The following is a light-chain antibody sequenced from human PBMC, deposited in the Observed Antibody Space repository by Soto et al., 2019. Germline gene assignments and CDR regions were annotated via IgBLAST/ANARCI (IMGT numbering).Light chain of an antibody. CDR2: GAS. CDR3: QQYNNWPPWT. CDR1: QSVSSS. J-gene: IGKJ1*01. V-gene: IGKV3-15*01. Sequence: EIVVTQSPVTXSVSPGERATLSCRASQSVSSSLAWYQQKPGQAPRRLIYGASTRATGIPARFSGSGSGTEFTLTISSLQSEDFAVYYCQQYNNWPPWTFGQGTKVEIK.